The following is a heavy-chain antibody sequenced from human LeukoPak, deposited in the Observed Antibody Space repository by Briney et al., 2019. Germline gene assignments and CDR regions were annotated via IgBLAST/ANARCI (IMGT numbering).Heavy chain of an antibody. J-gene: IGHJ4*02. V-gene: IGHV4-59*01. CDR1: GGSISSFY. D-gene: IGHD5-18*01. CDR2: IYYNGST. Sequence: SETLSLTCTVSGGSISSFYWSWIRQPPGKGLEWIGYIYYNGSTNYNPSLKSRVTISVDTSKNQFSLKLSSVTAADTAVYYCARRGYSYGYPYVDYWGQGTLVTVSS. CDR3: ARRGYSYGYPYVDY.